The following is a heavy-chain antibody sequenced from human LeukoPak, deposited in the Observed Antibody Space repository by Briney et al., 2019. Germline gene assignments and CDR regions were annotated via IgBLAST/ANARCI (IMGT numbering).Heavy chain of an antibody. D-gene: IGHD3-16*01. CDR2: ISSNGGST. Sequence: PGGSLRLSCSASGFTFSSYAMHWVRQAPGKGLEYVSAISSNGGSTYYADSVKGRFTISRDNSKNTLYLQMSSLRAEDTAVYYCVKDGAGDDLYFDYWGQGTLVTVSS. J-gene: IGHJ4*02. V-gene: IGHV3-64D*06. CDR3: VKDGAGDDLYFDY. CDR1: GFTFSSYA.